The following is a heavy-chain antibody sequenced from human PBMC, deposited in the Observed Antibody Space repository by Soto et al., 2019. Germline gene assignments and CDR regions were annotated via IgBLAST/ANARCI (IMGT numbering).Heavy chain of an antibody. Sequence: VASVKVSCKASGYAFTGYYMHWVRQAPGKGLEWMGWINPNSGGTNYAQKFQGWVTMTRDTSISTAYMELSRLRSDDTAVYYGARDRGRYYYDSSGSRYYYYYGMDVWGQGTTVTVSS. CDR2: INPNSGGT. D-gene: IGHD3-22*01. J-gene: IGHJ6*02. CDR1: GYAFTGYY. V-gene: IGHV1-2*04. CDR3: ARDRGRYYYDSSGSRYYYYYGMDV.